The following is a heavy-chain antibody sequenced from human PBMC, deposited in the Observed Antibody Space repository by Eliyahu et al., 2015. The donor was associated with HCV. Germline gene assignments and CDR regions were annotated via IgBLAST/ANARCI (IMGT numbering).Heavy chain of an antibody. Sequence: QLQLQESGPGLVKPSETLSLTCTXSGGSISSSSXXWGWIRQPPGKGLEWIGSIYYSGSTYYNPSLKSRVTISVDTSKNQFSLKLSSVTAADTAVYYCASSLCGGDCYWVYYYGMDVWGQGTTVTVSS. D-gene: IGHD2-21*02. V-gene: IGHV4-39*01. CDR2: IYYSGST. CDR3: ASSLCGGDCYWVYYYGMDV. J-gene: IGHJ6*02. CDR1: GGSISSSSXX.